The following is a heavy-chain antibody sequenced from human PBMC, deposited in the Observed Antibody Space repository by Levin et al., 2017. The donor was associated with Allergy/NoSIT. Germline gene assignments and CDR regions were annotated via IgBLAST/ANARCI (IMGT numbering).Heavy chain of an antibody. CDR1: GGSFSGYY. V-gene: IGHV4-34*01. D-gene: IGHD7-27*01. J-gene: IGHJ4*02. Sequence: ESLKISCAVYGGSFSGYYWSWIRQPPGKGLEWIGEINHSGSTNYNPSLKSRVTISVDTSKNQFSLKLSSVTAADTAVYYCASSRVELGHRPFDYWGQGTLVTVSS. CDR2: INHSGST. CDR3: ASSRVELGHRPFDY.